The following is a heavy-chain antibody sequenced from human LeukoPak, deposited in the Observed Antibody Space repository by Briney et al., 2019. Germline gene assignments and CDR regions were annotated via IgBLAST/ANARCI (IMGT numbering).Heavy chain of an antibody. CDR1: GFTFDDYA. Sequence: GGSLRLSCAAPGFTFDDYAMHWVRQAPGEGLEWGSLISGDGGSTYYADSVKGRFTVSRDNSKNSLYLQMISLRTEDTALYYCAKDMVETYYYDSSGDYLDYWGQGTLVTVSS. D-gene: IGHD3-22*01. J-gene: IGHJ4*02. CDR3: AKDMVETYYYDSSGDYLDY. CDR2: ISGDGGST. V-gene: IGHV3-43*02.